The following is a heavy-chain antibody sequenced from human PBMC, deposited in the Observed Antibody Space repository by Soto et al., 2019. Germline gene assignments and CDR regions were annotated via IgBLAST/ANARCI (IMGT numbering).Heavy chain of an antibody. CDR1: GYVFTKCA. CDR3: ATYNGSGTYYNPPPFSY. Sequence: QVQLVQSGAEVKNPGASVKVSCKTSGYVFTKCAIHWVRQAPGQRPEWLGWINAGDGHTKYSQKFQGRLTITRDTSASTAYMELNSLRSEDTGFYYCATYNGSGTYYNPPPFSYWGKGTLVSVSS. CDR2: INAGDGHT. D-gene: IGHD3-10*01. J-gene: IGHJ4*02. V-gene: IGHV1-3*01.